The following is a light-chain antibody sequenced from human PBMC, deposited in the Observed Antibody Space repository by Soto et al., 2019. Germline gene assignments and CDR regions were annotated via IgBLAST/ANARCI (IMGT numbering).Light chain of an antibody. CDR1: QSLVHSDGNTY. J-gene: IGKJ1*01. V-gene: IGKV2-24*01. Sequence: EIVMTQTPLSSPVTLGQPASISCRSSQSLVHSDGNTYLSWLQXSQGQPPRLXIHRISNRFSGVPDRFSGIEAGTDFTMKIGRVEAEDGAVYDGMQLTQLPWTFGQGTKVEI. CDR2: RIS. CDR3: MQLTQLPWT.